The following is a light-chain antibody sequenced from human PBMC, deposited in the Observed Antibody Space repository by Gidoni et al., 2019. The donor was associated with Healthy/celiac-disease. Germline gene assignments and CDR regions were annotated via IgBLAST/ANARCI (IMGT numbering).Light chain of an antibody. J-gene: IGKJ5*01. CDR3: QQYYSTPLT. CDR2: CAS. V-gene: IGKV4-1*01. CDR1: QSFLYSSNNKNY. Sequence: DIVMTQSPDSLAVSLGERATINCKSSQSFLYSSNNKNYLAWYQQKPGQPPKLLIYCASTLESGVPDRFSGSGSGTDFTLTISSLQAEDVAVYYCQQYYSTPLTFGQGTRLEIK.